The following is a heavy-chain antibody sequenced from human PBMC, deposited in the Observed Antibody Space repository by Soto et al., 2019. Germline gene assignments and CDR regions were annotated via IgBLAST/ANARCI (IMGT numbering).Heavy chain of an antibody. CDR2: ISGSGGST. CDR3: AKDLRYYDSSG. J-gene: IGHJ4*02. Sequence: PGGSLRLCCAGSGFTFSSYAMSWVRQAPGKGLEWVSAISGSGGSTYYADSVKGRFTISRDNSKNTLYLQMNSLRAEDTAVYYCAKDLRYYDSSGGGQGTLVTVSS. V-gene: IGHV3-23*01. CDR1: GFTFSSYA. D-gene: IGHD3-22*01.